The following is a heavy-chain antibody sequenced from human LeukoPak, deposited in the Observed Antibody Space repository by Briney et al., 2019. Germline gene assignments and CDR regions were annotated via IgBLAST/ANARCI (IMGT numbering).Heavy chain of an antibody. D-gene: IGHD3-3*01. CDR2: INPNSGGT. CDR3: ARDYPALSGLKWLPQRGPDAFDI. Sequence: ASVKVSCKASGYTFTGYYMHWVRQAPGQGLEWMGWINPNSGGTNYAQKFQGWVTMSVDTSKNQFSLKLSSVTAADTAVYYCARDYPALSGLKWLPQRGPDAFDIWGQGTMVTVSS. CDR1: GYTFTGYY. V-gene: IGHV1-2*04. J-gene: IGHJ3*02.